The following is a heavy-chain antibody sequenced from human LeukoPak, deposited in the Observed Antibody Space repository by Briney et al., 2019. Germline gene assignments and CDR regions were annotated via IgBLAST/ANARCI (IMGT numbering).Heavy chain of an antibody. Sequence: GESLKISCKGSGYSFPTYWIGWVRQMPGKGLEWMGIIYPADSDTRYSPSFKGQVTISADKSISTAYLQWSSLKASDTAMYYCARFADKYYYYIGVWGKGTTVTISS. CDR3: ARFADKYYYYIGV. CDR2: IYPADSDT. J-gene: IGHJ6*03. V-gene: IGHV5-51*01. CDR1: GYSFPTYW.